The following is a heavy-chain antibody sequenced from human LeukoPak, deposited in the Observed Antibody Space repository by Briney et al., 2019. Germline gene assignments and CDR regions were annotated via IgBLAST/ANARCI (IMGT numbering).Heavy chain of an antibody. CDR2: IYPHNGNT. CDR3: ARSSTWEPFDY. CDR1: GYTFTSYG. V-gene: IGHV1-18*01. J-gene: IGHJ4*02. D-gene: IGHD1-26*01. Sequence: WASVKVSCKASGYTFTSYGISWVRQAPGQGLEWLGWIYPHNGNTNYAQKLQDRVSMTTATSTSTAYMELRGLRSDDTAVYYCARSSTWEPFDYWGQGTLVTVSS.